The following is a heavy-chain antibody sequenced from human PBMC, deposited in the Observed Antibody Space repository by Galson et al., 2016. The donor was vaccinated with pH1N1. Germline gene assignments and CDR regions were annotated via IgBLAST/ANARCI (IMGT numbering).Heavy chain of an antibody. CDR1: GDSITSPGSY. CDR3: ARGRSSKWGGSVYFDY. CDR2: VYYSGDT. D-gene: IGHD6-13*01. V-gene: IGHV4-39*07. J-gene: IGHJ4*02. Sequence: ETLSLTCTVSGDSITSPGSYWGWFRQPPGKGLEWIASVYYSGDTYYNPSLKSRVTMSVDTSKRYFSLNLSSVTAADTAGYYCARGRSSKWGGSVYFDYWGQETRVTVSS.